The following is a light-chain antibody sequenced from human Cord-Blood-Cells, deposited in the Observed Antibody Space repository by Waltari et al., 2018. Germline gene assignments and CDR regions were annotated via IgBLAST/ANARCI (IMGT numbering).Light chain of an antibody. Sequence: QSALTQPASVSGSPEQSITISCTGTSSDVGSYNLDSWYKQHPGKAPKLMIYEGSKRPSGVLNRFSGSKSGNTASLTSSGLQAEDEADYYCCSYAGSSGVVFGGGTKLTVL. CDR2: EGS. CDR1: SSDVGSYNL. CDR3: CSYAGSSGVV. V-gene: IGLV2-23*01. J-gene: IGLJ2*01.